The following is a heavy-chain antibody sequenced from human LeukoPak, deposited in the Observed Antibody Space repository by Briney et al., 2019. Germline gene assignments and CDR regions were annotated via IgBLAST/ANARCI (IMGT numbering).Heavy chain of an antibody. CDR1: GYTFTSYA. CDR3: AREGIAAALGAFDI. Sequence: ASVKVSCKASGYTFTSYAMHWVRQAPGQRLEWMGWINAGNGNTKYSQKFQGRVTITRDTSASTVYMELSSLRSEDTAVYYCAREGIAAALGAFDIWGQGTMVTVSS. D-gene: IGHD6-13*01. J-gene: IGHJ3*02. CDR2: INAGNGNT. V-gene: IGHV1-3*01.